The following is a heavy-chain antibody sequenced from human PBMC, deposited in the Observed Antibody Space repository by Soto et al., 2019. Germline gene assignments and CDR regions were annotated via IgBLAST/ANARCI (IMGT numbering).Heavy chain of an antibody. V-gene: IGHV4-39*01. CDR2: FFYSGTT. CDR3: ARIPKVYVWGSYRDSGFDY. J-gene: IGHJ4*02. CDR1: GGSISSSSYY. Sequence: PSETLSLTCSVSGGSISSSSYYWGWIRQPPGKGLEWIGSFFYSGTTYYNPSLKSRVTISVDTSKNQFSLKLSSVTAADTAVYYCARIPKVYVWGSYRDSGFDYWGQGTLVTVSS. D-gene: IGHD3-16*02.